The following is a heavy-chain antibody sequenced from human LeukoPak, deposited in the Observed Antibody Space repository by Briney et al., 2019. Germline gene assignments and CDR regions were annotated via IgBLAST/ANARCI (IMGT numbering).Heavy chain of an antibody. CDR3: ARAAAGTDY. Sequence: QPGGSLRLSCAASGFTFSSYGMHWVRQAPGKGLEWVAVISYDGSNKYYADSVKGRFTISRDNAKNSLYLQMNSLRAEDTAVYYCARAAAGTDYWGQGTLVTVSS. D-gene: IGHD6-13*01. CDR1: GFTFSSYG. J-gene: IGHJ4*02. V-gene: IGHV3-30*03. CDR2: ISYDGSNK.